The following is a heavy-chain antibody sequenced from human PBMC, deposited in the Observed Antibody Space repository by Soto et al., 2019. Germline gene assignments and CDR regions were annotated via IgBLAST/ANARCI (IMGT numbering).Heavy chain of an antibody. CDR1: GFTFSSYA. J-gene: IGHJ6*02. D-gene: IGHD1-26*01. CDR2: ISYDGSNK. CDR3: ARDGGAATYYYYYYGMDV. Sequence: QVQLVESGGGVVQPGRSLRLSCAASGFTFSSYAMHWVRQAPGKGLEWVAVISYDGSNKYYADSVKGRFTISRDNSKNTLYLQMNSLRAEDTAVYYCARDGGAATYYYYYYGMDVCGQGTTVTVSS. V-gene: IGHV3-30-3*01.